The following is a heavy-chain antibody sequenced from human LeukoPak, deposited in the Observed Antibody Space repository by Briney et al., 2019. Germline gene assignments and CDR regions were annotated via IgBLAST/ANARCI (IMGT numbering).Heavy chain of an antibody. Sequence: GASVKVSCKASGYTFTSYDINWVRQATGQGLEWMGWMNPNSGNTGYAQKFQGRVTMTRNTSISTAYMELSSLRSEDTAVYYCARVSYSSSWCEGNWFDPWGQGTLVTVSS. V-gene: IGHV1-8*01. CDR3: ARVSYSSSWCEGNWFDP. D-gene: IGHD6-13*01. J-gene: IGHJ5*02. CDR2: MNPNSGNT. CDR1: GYTFTSYD.